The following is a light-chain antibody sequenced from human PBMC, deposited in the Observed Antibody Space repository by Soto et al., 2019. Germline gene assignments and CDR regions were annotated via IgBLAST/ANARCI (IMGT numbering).Light chain of an antibody. CDR3: QSYDNSLNHVV. CDR1: SSNIGSFYD. J-gene: IGLJ2*01. Sequence: QSVLTQPPSVSGAPGQRVTIPCTGSSSNIGSFYDVHWYQQLPGTVPKLPIYGDNNRPSGVPDRFSGSKSGTAASLAITGLQAEDEADYYCQSYDNSLNHVVFGGGTKLTVL. CDR2: GDN. V-gene: IGLV1-40*01.